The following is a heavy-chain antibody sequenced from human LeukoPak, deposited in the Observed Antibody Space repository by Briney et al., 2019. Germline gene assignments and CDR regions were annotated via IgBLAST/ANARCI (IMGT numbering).Heavy chain of an antibody. D-gene: IGHD6-13*01. Sequence: GGSLRLSCAASGFTFSTYTMIWVRQAPGEGLEWVSSISGNSNYKYYPDSLKGRFAISRDNAKNSLYLQMNSLRAEDTAVYYCARDAVKGSWYLNWFDPWGQGTLVTVSS. CDR2: ISGNSNYK. CDR1: GFTFSTYT. V-gene: IGHV3-21*01. CDR3: ARDAVKGSWYLNWFDP. J-gene: IGHJ5*02.